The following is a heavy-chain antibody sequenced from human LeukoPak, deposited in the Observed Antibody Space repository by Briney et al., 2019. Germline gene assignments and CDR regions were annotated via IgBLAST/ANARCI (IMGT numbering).Heavy chain of an antibody. V-gene: IGHV5-51*01. J-gene: IGHJ4*02. CDR2: IYPGDSDT. CDR1: GYRFTTNW. Sequence: GESLKISCKGSGYRFTTNWIGWVRQMPGKGLEWMGIIYPGDSDTRYSPSFQGQVTISADKSISTAYLQWSSLKASDTAMYYCARHVGRAAAGPKYDYWGQGTLVTVSS. D-gene: IGHD6-13*01. CDR3: ARHVGRAAAGPKYDY.